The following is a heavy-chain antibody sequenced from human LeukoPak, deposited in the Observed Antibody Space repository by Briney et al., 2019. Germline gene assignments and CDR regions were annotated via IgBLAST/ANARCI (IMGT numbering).Heavy chain of an antibody. J-gene: IGHJ4*02. V-gene: IGHV3-23*01. CDR1: EFTFSSYA. CDR3: AREGTTTSFDY. Sequence: GGSLRLSCAASEFTFSSYAMSWVRQAPGKGLEWVSAISGSGGSTYYADSVKGRFTISRDNSKNTVYLQMNSPRAEDTAVYYCAREGTTTSFDYWGQGTLVTVSS. D-gene: IGHD1-26*01. CDR2: ISGSGGST.